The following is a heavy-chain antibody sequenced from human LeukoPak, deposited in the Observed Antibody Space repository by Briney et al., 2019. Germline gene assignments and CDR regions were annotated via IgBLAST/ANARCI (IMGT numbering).Heavy chain of an antibody. J-gene: IGHJ4*02. Sequence: QAGGSLRLSLAAFGLTFSGYPMSWFRQAPGRGWNGVSPISGSGGSTYYADSVKGRFTISRDNSKNTLYLQMNSLRAEDTAVYYCAKDGYNALNYFDYWGQGTLVTVSS. V-gene: IGHV3-23*01. CDR2: ISGSGGST. CDR1: GLTFSGYP. CDR3: AKDGYNALNYFDY. D-gene: IGHD5-24*01.